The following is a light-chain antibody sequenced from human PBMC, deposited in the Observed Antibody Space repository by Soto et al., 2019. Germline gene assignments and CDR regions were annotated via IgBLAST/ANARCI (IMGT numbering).Light chain of an antibody. CDR2: QTS. CDR3: HQRQSWPRT. V-gene: IGKV3-11*01. CDR1: QYINTR. J-gene: IGKJ1*01. Sequence: EIVLTQSPATLSSFPGDRVTLSCRASQYINTRLAWYQHRPGQAPRLLIYQTSLRAAGIPARFSASGSGTDFTLTIPDVQPEDFALYSCHQRQSWPRTFGQGT.